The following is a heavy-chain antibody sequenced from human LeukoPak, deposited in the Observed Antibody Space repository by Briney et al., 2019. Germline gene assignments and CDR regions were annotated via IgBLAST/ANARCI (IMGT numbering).Heavy chain of an antibody. CDR1: GVIFNNFA. Sequence: GGSLRLSCAPSGVIFNNFAFHWVRQAPGKGLEWIAAVSYDGSNKYYADSVKGRFTISRDNSKNTLYLQMNSLRAEDTAVYYCAGGDDYGDYWGQGTLVTVSS. CDR2: VSYDGSNK. J-gene: IGHJ4*02. V-gene: IGHV3-30-3*01. CDR3: AGGDDYGDY. D-gene: IGHD4-17*01.